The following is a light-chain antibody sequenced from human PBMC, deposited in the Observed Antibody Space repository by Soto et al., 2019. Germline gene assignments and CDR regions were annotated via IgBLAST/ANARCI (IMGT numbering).Light chain of an antibody. CDR3: QNYNSAPRT. J-gene: IGKJ1*01. Sequence: DTQMTQSPSSLSASVGDRVTITCRASQGISNSLAWYQQKPGKVPELLIYGASTLQPGVPSRFSGSGSGTDFALTISSLQPEDVATYYCQNYNSAPRTVGEGTKVELK. V-gene: IGKV1-27*01. CDR1: QGISNS. CDR2: GAS.